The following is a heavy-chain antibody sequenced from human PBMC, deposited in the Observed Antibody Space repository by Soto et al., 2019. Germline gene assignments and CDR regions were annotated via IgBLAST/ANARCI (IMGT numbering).Heavy chain of an antibody. CDR2: ISSASSET. V-gene: IGHV3-21*01. Sequence: GGSLRLSCEASGFTFGRVSMNWVRQVPGKGLEWVASISSASSETWYSDSVRGRFIISRDNAQNSLFLQMNTLRPDDSAIYYCARVAYWGPGTQVTVSS. CDR1: GFTFGRVS. CDR3: ARVAY. J-gene: IGHJ4*02.